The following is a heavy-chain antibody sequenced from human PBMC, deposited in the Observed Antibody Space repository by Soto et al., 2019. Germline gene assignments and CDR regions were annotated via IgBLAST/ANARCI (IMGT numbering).Heavy chain of an antibody. CDR2: INAGSGNA. CDR1: GYTFVDYA. J-gene: IGHJ4*02. CDR3: AREQQRMGVNYCDY. D-gene: IGHD6-13*01. V-gene: IGHV1-3*01. Sequence: QVQLVQSGAEVKRPGASVRVSCKASGYTFVDYAIHWVRQAPGQRLEWMGWINAGSGNAQFSQKFQDRVTISRDTSASTAYMELNSLRSEDTAIYYCAREQQRMGVNYCDYWGQGTLVTVSS.